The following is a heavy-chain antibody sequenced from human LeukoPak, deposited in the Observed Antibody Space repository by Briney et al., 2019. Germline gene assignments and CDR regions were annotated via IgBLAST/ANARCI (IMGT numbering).Heavy chain of an antibody. J-gene: IGHJ4*02. CDR2: MSYDGSNK. V-gene: IGHV3-30*15. D-gene: IGHD1-26*01. Sequence: GGSLRLSCAASGFTFSTSAMHWVRQAPGKGLEWVAVMSYDGSNKYYADSVKGRFTISRDNSRYTLSLQMSSLRAEDTAVYYCASGSYHEHWGQGTLVTVSS. CDR1: GFTFSTSA. CDR3: ASGSYHEH.